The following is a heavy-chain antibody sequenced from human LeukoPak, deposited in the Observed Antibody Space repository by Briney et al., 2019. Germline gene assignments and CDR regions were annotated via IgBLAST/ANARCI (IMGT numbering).Heavy chain of an antibody. J-gene: IGHJ4*02. CDR3: ARDWSVPYYYDSSGYDGLGY. CDR1: GGTFSSYA. CDR2: IIPILGIA. D-gene: IGHD3-22*01. V-gene: IGHV1-69*04. Sequence: GASVKVSCKAPGGTFSSYAISWVRQAPGQGLEWMGRIIPILGIANYAQKFQGRVTITADKSTSTAYMELSSLRSEDAAVYYCARDWSVPYYYDSSGYDGLGYWGQGTLVTVSS.